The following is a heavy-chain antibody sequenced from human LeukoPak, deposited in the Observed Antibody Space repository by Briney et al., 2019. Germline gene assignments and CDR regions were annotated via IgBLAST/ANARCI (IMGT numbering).Heavy chain of an antibody. CDR3: ARSSSGFTMIVVVIDY. D-gene: IGHD3-22*01. V-gene: IGHV3-30*04. Sequence: PGGSLRLSCAASVFTFSSYALHWVRQAPGKGLEWVAVISYDGSNKYYADSVKGRFTISRDNSKNTLYLQMNSLRAEDTAVYYCARSSSGFTMIVVVIDYWGQGALVTVSS. J-gene: IGHJ4*02. CDR2: ISYDGSNK. CDR1: VFTFSSYA.